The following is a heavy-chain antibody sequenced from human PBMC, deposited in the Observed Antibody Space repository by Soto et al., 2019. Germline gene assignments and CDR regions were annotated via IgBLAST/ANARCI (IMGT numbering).Heavy chain of an antibody. Sequence: QVQLVQSGAEVKKPGASVKVSCKASGYTFTGYYMHWVRQAPGQGLEWMGWINPNSGGTNYAQKFKGWVTMTREPSISTAYMELSRLRSDDTAVYYCARGIRIEYPGIVPWFDPWGQGTLVTVSS. V-gene: IGHV1-2*04. D-gene: IGHD1-26*01. CDR1: GYTFTGYY. CDR2: INPNSGGT. CDR3: ARGIRIEYPGIVPWFDP. J-gene: IGHJ5*02.